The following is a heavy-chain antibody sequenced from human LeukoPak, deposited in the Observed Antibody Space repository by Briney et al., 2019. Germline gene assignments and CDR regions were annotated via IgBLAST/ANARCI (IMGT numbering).Heavy chain of an antibody. CDR3: ARDYSGSYYVLDS. V-gene: IGHV3-30-3*01. J-gene: IGHJ4*02. Sequence: GGSLRLSCAASGFTFSNYAMHWVRQAPGKGLEWVAVISYDGSNKYYADSVKGRFTISRDNSKNTLYLQMNSLRAEDTAVYYCARDYSGSYYVLDSWSQGTLVTVSS. CDR1: GFTFSNYA. D-gene: IGHD1-26*01. CDR2: ISYDGSNK.